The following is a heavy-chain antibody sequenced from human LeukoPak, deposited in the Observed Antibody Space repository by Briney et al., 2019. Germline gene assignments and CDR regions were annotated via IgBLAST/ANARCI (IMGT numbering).Heavy chain of an antibody. J-gene: IGHJ4*02. CDR1: GYTFTSYA. Sequence: ASVTVSCKASGYTFTSYARHWVRQAPGQRLEWMGWINAGNGNTKYSQKFQGRVTITRDTSASTAYMELSSLRSEDTDVYYCARGRSDYWGQGTLVTVSS. CDR2: INAGNGNT. D-gene: IGHD3-16*02. V-gene: IGHV1-3*01. CDR3: ARGRSDY.